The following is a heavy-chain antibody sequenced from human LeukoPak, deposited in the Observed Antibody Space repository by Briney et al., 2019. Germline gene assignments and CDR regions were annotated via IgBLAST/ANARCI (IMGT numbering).Heavy chain of an antibody. CDR3: AREIGRGYDSSGYY. CDR2: IIPIFGTA. J-gene: IGHJ4*02. Sequence: SVKASCKASGGTFSSYAISWVRQAPGQGLESTGGIIPIFGTANYAQKFQGRVTITTDESTSTAYMELSSLRSEDTAVYYCAREIGRGYDSSGYYWGQGTLVTVSS. CDR1: GGTFSSYA. V-gene: IGHV1-69*05. D-gene: IGHD3-22*01.